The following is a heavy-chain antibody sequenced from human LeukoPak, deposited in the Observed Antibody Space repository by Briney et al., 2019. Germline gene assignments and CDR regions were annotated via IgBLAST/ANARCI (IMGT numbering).Heavy chain of an antibody. CDR1: GGSISSYY. Sequence: KPSETLSLTCTVSGGSISSYYWSSIRHPPGKGLERSGYIYYSGSTNYNPSPKSRVTISVDTSKNQFSLKLSSVTAAATAVYYCARVGFGGFGELWVDPWGQGTLVTVSS. CDR2: IYYSGST. J-gene: IGHJ5*02. V-gene: IGHV4-59*01. CDR3: ARVGFGGFGELWVDP. D-gene: IGHD3-10*01.